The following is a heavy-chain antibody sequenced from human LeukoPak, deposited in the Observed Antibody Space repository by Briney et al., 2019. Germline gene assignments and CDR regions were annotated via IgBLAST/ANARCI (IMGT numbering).Heavy chain of an antibody. Sequence: SETLSLTCTVSGGSISSSSYYWGWIRRPPGKGLEWIGSIYYSGSTYYNPSLKSRVTISVDTSKNQFSLKLSSVTAADTAVYYCASDRDGYNYLRYFDYWGQGTLVTVSS. J-gene: IGHJ4*02. CDR1: GGSISSSSYY. V-gene: IGHV4-39*01. CDR2: IYYSGST. D-gene: IGHD5-24*01. CDR3: ASDRDGYNYLRYFDY.